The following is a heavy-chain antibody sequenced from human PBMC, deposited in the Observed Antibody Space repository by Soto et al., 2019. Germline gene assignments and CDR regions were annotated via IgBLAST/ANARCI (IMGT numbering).Heavy chain of an antibody. CDR2: IYPGDSDT. CDR3: ARLGFNYDFLRFYYNVHHYYCIDF. CDR1: GYKVSTWHNFTSYW. D-gene: IGHD3-3*01. J-gene: IGHJ4*03. V-gene: IGHV5-51*01. Sequence: PGESLKISCMGSGYKVSTWHNFTSYWIAWVRQMPGEGLEWMGIIYPGDSDTRYSPSFQGQVTISADKSINSVYLQWSSLKASDTATYYCARLGFNYDFLRFYYNVHHYYCIDFWGQGTMVSVFS.